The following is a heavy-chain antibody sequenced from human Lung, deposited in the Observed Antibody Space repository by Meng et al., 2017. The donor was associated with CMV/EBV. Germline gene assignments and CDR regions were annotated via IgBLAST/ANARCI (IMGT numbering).Heavy chain of an antibody. Sequence: ASVXVSCKTSGYPFSTHSVIWVRQAPGRSLAWMAWIRTFNGDSTYAQNFEGRVTVTTDTSTNTAYLELRGLTTDDTATYYCVRGEGKDYFDYWGQGTLVTVSS. CDR1: GYPFSTHS. CDR2: IRTFNGDS. J-gene: IGHJ4*02. CDR3: VRGEGKDYFDY. V-gene: IGHV1-18*04.